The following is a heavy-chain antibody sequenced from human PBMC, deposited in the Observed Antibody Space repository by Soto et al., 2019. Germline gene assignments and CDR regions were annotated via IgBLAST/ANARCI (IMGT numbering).Heavy chain of an antibody. CDR3: ASPTAIQLWLIDY. J-gene: IGHJ4*02. CDR2: IWYDGSNK. Sequence: QVQLVESGGGVVQPGRSLRLSCAASGFTFSSYGMHWVRQAPGKGLEWVAVIWYDGSNKYYADSVKGRFTISRDNSKNSLYLQMNSLRAEDTAVYYCASPTAIQLWLIDYWGQGTLVTVSS. D-gene: IGHD5-18*01. CDR1: GFTFSSYG. V-gene: IGHV3-33*01.